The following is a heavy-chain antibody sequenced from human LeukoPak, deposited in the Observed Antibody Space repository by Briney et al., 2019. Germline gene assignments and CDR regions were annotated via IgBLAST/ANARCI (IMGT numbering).Heavy chain of an antibody. Sequence: GGSLRLSCAASGFSFSSYNMNWVRQAPGKGLEWVSYITSSSSTIYYADSVKGRFTISRDNAKNPLYLQMNSLGDEDAAVYYCAVEESGSCFWGSVGFFDYWGQGTLVTASS. CDR1: GFSFSSYN. J-gene: IGHJ4*02. CDR2: ITSSSSTI. CDR3: AVEESGSCFWGSVGFFDY. V-gene: IGHV3-48*02. D-gene: IGHD1-26*01.